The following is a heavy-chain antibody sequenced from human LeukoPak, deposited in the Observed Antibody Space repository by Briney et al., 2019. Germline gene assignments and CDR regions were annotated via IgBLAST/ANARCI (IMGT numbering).Heavy chain of an antibody. V-gene: IGHV3-53*04. CDR2: IYSGGST. Sequence: GGSLRLSCAASGFTVSSNYMSWVRQAPGKGLEWVSVIYSGGSTYYADSVKGRFTISRHNSKNTLYLQMNSLRAEDTAVYYCARPWMRDYYYGMDVWGQGTTVTVS. CDR3: ARPWMRDYYYGMDV. CDR1: GFTVSSNY. D-gene: IGHD5-12*01. J-gene: IGHJ6*02.